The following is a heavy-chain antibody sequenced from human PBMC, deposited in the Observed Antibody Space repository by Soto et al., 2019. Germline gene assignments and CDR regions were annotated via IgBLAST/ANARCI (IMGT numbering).Heavy chain of an antibody. CDR3: AKDLGWPEYFQH. D-gene: IGHD2-15*01. Sequence: GGSLRLSCAASGFTFSSYAMSWVRQALGKGLEWVSAISGSGGSTYYADSVKGRFTISRDNSKNTLYLQMNSLRVEDTAVYYCAKDLGWPEYFQHWGQGTLVTVSS. CDR1: GFTFSSYA. J-gene: IGHJ1*01. CDR2: ISGSGGST. V-gene: IGHV3-23*01.